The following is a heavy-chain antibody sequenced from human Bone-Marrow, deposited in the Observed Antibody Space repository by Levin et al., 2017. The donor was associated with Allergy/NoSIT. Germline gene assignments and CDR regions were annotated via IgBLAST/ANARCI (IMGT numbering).Heavy chain of an antibody. CDR2: ISWGGDSL. CDR3: VKGISGSYSSGYFDS. V-gene: IGHV3-9*01. D-gene: IGHD1-26*01. Sequence: PGGSLRLSCAASGFKFSEFAVHWVRQAPGKGLEWVSGISWGGDSLGYADSVEGRFTISRDNAKNSLYLQLNSLRVEDTAFYYCVKGISGSYSSGYFDSWGLGTLVTVSS. J-gene: IGHJ4*02. CDR1: GFKFSEFA.